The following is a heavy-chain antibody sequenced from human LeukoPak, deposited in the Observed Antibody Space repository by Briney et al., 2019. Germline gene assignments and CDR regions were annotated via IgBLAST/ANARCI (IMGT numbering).Heavy chain of an antibody. Sequence: SETLSLTCTVSGGSISSSSYYWGWIRQPPGKGLEWIGSIYYSGSTYYNPSLKSRVTISVDTSKNHFSLKLSSVTAADTAVYYCARRPPISSSWYGFDYWGQGTLVTVSS. CDR1: GGSISSSSYY. D-gene: IGHD6-13*01. J-gene: IGHJ4*02. CDR2: IYYSGST. V-gene: IGHV4-39*07. CDR3: ARRPPISSSWYGFDY.